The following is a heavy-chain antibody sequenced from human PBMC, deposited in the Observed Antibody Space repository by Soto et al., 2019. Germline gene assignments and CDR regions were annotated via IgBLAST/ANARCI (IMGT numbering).Heavy chain of an antibody. CDR2: MNPNSGNT. CDR3: ARYYDFWSGYYGMDV. CDR1: GYTFTSYD. V-gene: IGHV1-8*01. Sequence: GASVKVSCKASGYTFTSYDINWMRQATGQGLEWMGWMNPNSGNTGYAQKFQGRVTMTRNTSISTAYMELSSLRSEDTAVYYCARYYDFWSGYYGMDVWRQGTTVTVSS. D-gene: IGHD3-3*01. J-gene: IGHJ6*02.